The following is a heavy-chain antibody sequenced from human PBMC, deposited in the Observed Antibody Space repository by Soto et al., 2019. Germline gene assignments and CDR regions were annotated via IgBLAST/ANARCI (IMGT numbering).Heavy chain of an antibody. J-gene: IGHJ6*02. CDR2: IKYDGSEK. V-gene: IGHV3-7*01. Sequence: GGSLRLSCPASGFTFSIYWMSWVRQAPGKGLEWVANIKYDGSEKYYVDSVKGRFTISRDNAKNLLSLQMNSLRVEDTAVYYCVREGEMEIRGYYYGMEVWGQGTTVTVS. CDR1: GFTFSIYW. CDR3: VREGEMEIRGYYYGMEV. D-gene: IGHD1-7*01.